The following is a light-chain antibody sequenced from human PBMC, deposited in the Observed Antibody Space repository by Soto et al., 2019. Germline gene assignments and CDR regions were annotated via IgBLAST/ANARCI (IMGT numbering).Light chain of an antibody. V-gene: IGKV3-15*01. Sequence: EIVMTQSPGTLSLSPGDTATLSCRASQSLGSDLARYQQKPGQAPRLLLFGASARPTGIPARISGSGSGTEFTLTISSLRSEDFAVYFFQQYYNWPRTFGQGTKVEI. CDR2: GAS. J-gene: IGKJ1*01. CDR3: QQYYNWPRT. CDR1: QSLGSD.